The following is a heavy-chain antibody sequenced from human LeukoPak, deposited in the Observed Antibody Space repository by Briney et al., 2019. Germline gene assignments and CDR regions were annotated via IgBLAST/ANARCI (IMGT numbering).Heavy chain of an antibody. CDR2: ISSGSSYI. CDR3: ARGPKPIAATGPYFFDF. CDR1: GFTFYSYS. Sequence: GGSLRLSCAASGFTFYSYSMNWVRQSPGKGLEWVSSISSGSSYIYYADSLKGRFTISRDNAKNSLYLQVNSLRAEDTAVYFCARGPKPIAATGPYFFDFWGQGTQVTVSS. V-gene: IGHV3-21*01. D-gene: IGHD6-13*01. J-gene: IGHJ4*02.